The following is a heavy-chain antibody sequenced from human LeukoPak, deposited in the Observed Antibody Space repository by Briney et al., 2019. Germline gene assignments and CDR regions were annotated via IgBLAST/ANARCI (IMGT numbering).Heavy chain of an antibody. CDR1: GFTFSSYS. Sequence: GGSLRLSCAASGFTFSSYSMNWVRQAPGKGLEWVSSISSSSSYIYYADSVKGRFTISRDNAKNSLYLQMNGLRAEDTAVYYCASAVRDLGIAVAGTDYWGQGTLVTVSS. J-gene: IGHJ4*02. CDR3: ASAVRDLGIAVAGTDY. CDR2: ISSSSSYI. D-gene: IGHD6-19*01. V-gene: IGHV3-21*01.